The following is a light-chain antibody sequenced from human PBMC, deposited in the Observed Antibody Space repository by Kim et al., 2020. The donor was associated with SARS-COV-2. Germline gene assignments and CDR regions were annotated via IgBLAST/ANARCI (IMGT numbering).Light chain of an antibody. V-gene: IGKV3-20*01. J-gene: IGKJ4*01. CDR2: GAS. CDR3: QQYGSSPLT. Sequence: EIVLTQSPGTLSLSPGERATLSCRASQSVSSIYLALYQQKPGQAPRLLIYGASSRATGIPDRFSGSGSGTDFTLTISRLEPEDFAVYYCQQYGSSPLTFGGGTKVDIK. CDR1: QSVSSIY.